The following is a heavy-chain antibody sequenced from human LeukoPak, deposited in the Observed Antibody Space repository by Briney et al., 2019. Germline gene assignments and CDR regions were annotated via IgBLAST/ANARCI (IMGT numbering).Heavy chain of an antibody. J-gene: IGHJ4*02. V-gene: IGHV3-23*01. CDR1: GFTFSNYS. Sequence: GGSLRLSSAASGFTFSNYSLTWVRQAPGKGLEWVSGISGNGGSTSYADSVKGRFTISRDNSKNTLYLQMNSLRAEDTAVYYCAKDRSSSTSCSNYWGQGTLVTVSS. CDR2: ISGNGGST. D-gene: IGHD2-2*01. CDR3: AKDRSSSTSCSNY.